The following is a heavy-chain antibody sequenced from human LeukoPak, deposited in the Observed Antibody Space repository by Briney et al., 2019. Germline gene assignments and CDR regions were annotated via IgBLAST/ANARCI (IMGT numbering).Heavy chain of an antibody. CDR3: ARETGRMTTVTKGFSN. V-gene: IGHV3-66*01. CDR1: GFTFSSYG. CDR2: IYSGGST. Sequence: GGSLRLSCAASGFTFSSYGMSWVRQAPGKGLEWVSVIYSGGSTYYADSVKGRFTISRDNSKNTLYLQMNSLRAEDTAVYYCARETGRMTTVTKGFSNWGQGTLVTVSS. D-gene: IGHD4-17*01. J-gene: IGHJ4*02.